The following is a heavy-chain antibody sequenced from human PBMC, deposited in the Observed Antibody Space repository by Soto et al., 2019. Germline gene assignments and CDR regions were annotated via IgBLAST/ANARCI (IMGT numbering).Heavy chain of an antibody. D-gene: IGHD2-21*01. CDR1: GGSVSSGDYY. Sequence: QVQLQESGPGLVEPSQTLSLTCTVSGGSVSSGDYYWSWIRQPPGKGLEWIGYMYYSGSSYYNPSLKRRATISIDPSKNQFSLKLSSVTAADTAVYYCARSTGRYWGQGTLVTVSS. CDR3: ARSTGRY. CDR2: MYYSGSS. J-gene: IGHJ4*02. V-gene: IGHV4-30-4*01.